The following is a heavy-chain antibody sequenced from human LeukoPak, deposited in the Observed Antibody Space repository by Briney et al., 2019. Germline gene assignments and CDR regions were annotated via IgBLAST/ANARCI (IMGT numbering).Heavy chain of an antibody. CDR1: GFTFSSYG. J-gene: IGHJ4*02. CDR2: ISYDGSNK. D-gene: IGHD1-1*01. V-gene: IGHV3-30*18. Sequence: PGGSLRLSCAASGFTFSSYGMHWVRQAPGKGLEWVAVISYDGSNKYYADSVKGRFTISRDNSKNTLYLQMNSLRAEDTAVYYCAKDRSRLEPSFSDYWGQGTLVTVSS. CDR3: AKDRSRLEPSFSDY.